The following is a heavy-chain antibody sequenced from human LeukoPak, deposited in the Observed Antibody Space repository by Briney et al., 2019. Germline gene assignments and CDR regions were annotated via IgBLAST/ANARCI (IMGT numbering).Heavy chain of an antibody. D-gene: IGHD1-1*01. V-gene: IGHV3-23*01. CDR3: AKATTSKADVAWFDP. CDR2: ISDGGGTT. J-gene: IGHJ5*02. CDR1: GFTFSNYA. Sequence: GASLRLSCAASGFTFSNYAMSWVRQAPEKRLELVSGISDGGGTTYYADSVKGRFTISRDNSKNTLYLRMNSLRAEDTAVYYCAKATTSKADVAWFDPWGQGTLVTVSS.